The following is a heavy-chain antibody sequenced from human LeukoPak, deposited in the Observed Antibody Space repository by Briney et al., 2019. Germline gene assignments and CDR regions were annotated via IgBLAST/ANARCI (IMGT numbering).Heavy chain of an antibody. V-gene: IGHV1-46*01. CDR1: GYTFTSYY. CDR2: INPSGGST. Sequence: ASVKVSCEASGYTFTSYYMHWVRQAPGQGLEWMGIINPSGGSTSYAQKFQGRVTMTRDTSTSTVYMELSSLRSEDTAVYYCARDAEGYSYEGAIDYWGQGTLVTVSS. D-gene: IGHD5-18*01. CDR3: ARDAEGYSYEGAIDY. J-gene: IGHJ4*02.